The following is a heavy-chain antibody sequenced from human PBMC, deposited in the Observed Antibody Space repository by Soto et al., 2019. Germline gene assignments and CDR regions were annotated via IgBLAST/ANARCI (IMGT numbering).Heavy chain of an antibody. J-gene: IGHJ4*02. CDR2: ITGNSEYK. V-gene: IGHV3-21*06. Sequence: LRLSCVVSGVSFSDYSMNWVRQAPGKGLEWVSLITGNSEYKYYAGSVKGRFTVSRDNAKNSPYLQMNSLTVEDTAVYYCARSGELLQTFDSWGQGTLVTVSS. CDR3: ARSGELLQTFDS. CDR1: GVSFSDYS. D-gene: IGHD1-26*01.